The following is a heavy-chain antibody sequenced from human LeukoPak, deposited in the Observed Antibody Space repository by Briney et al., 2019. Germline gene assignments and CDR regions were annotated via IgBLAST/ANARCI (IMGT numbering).Heavy chain of an antibody. D-gene: IGHD3-9*01. Sequence: SETLSLTCSVSGVFISSSSYHWGWIRHPPGKGLEWIASIYYSGSTYYSPSLKSRVTISVDTSKNQFSLKMSSVIAADTAVYYCASLLTYFDYWGQGTLVTVSS. CDR1: GVFISSSSYH. J-gene: IGHJ4*02. CDR2: IYYSGST. V-gene: IGHV4-39*01. CDR3: ASLLTYFDY.